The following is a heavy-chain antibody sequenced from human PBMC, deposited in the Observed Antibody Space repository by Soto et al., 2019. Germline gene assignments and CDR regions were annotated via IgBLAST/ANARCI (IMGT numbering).Heavy chain of an antibody. CDR2: ISSSSSVI. CDR3: ARDLSWGSNWYYYMDV. CDR1: GFILSDCA. D-gene: IGHD7-27*01. J-gene: IGHJ6*03. Sequence: EVQLVESGAGLVQPGGSLRLSCATSGFILSDCAMNWVRQAPGKGLEWVSYISSSSSVIDYADSVKGRFTVSRDNARNSLYLQMNSLRAEDTAVYYCARDLSWGSNWYYYMDVWGKGTTVTVSS. V-gene: IGHV3-48*01.